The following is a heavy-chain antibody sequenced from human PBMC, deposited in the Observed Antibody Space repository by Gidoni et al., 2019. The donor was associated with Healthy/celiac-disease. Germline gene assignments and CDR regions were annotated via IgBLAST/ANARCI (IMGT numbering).Heavy chain of an antibody. Sequence: EVQLVESGGGLAQPGRSLRLSCAASGFPFDDYAMHWVRQAPGKGLGWVSGISWNSGSIGYADSVKGRFTISRDNAKNSLYLQMNSLRAEDTALYYCATQPDCGGDCADAFDIWGQGTMVTVSS. CDR2: ISWNSGSI. CDR1: GFPFDDYA. J-gene: IGHJ3*02. CDR3: ATQPDCGGDCADAFDI. V-gene: IGHV3-9*01. D-gene: IGHD2-21*02.